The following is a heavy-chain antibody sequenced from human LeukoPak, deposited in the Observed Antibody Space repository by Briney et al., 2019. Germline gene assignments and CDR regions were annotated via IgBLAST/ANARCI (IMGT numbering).Heavy chain of an antibody. CDR2: IYHSGST. CDR3: AVYCGGDCYSGVNNWFDP. J-gene: IGHJ5*02. D-gene: IGHD2-21*02. CDR1: GGSISSSNW. V-gene: IGHV4-4*02. Sequence: GTLSLTCAVSGGSISSSNWWSWVRQPPGKGLEWIGEIYHSGSTNYNPSLKSRVTISVDKSKNQFSLKLSSVTAADTAVYYCAVYCGGDCYSGVNNWFDPWGQGTPVTVSS.